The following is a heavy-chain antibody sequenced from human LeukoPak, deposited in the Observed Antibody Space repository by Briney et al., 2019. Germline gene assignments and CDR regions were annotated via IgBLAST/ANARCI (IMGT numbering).Heavy chain of an antibody. CDR1: GYTFTSYG. Sequence: GASVKVSCKASGYTFTSYGVTWVRQAPGQGFEWIGWISGYNADTNYAQNLQGRATMTTDTSTSTAYMELRSLTSDDTAVYYCARDLGQQLPEGVDYWGQGALVTVSS. CDR2: ISGYNADT. V-gene: IGHV1-18*01. J-gene: IGHJ4*02. D-gene: IGHD6-13*01. CDR3: ARDLGQQLPEGVDY.